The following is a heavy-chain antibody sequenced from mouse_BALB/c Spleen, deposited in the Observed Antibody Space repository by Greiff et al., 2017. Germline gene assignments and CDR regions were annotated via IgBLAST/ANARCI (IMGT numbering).Heavy chain of an antibody. D-gene: IGHD5-1*01. J-gene: IGHJ3*01. CDR1: GFTFSSYG. CDR2: INSNGGST. CDR3: AREYQAWFAY. V-gene: IGHV5-6-3*01. Sequence: EVQLVESGGGLVKPGGSLKLSCAASGFTFSSYGMSWVRQTPDKRLELVATINSNGGSTYYPDSVKGRFTISRDNAKNTLYLQMSSLKSEDTAMYYCAREYQAWFAYWGQGTLVTVSA.